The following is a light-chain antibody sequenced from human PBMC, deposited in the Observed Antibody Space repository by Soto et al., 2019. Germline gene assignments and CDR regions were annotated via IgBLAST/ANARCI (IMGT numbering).Light chain of an antibody. CDR1: QTISSL. V-gene: IGKV1-5*03. CDR2: KAS. CDR3: QHYNSYPLT. J-gene: IGKJ4*01. Sequence: DIQMTQSPSTLSGSVGDRVTITCRASQTISSLLAWYQQKPGKAPKLLIYKASTLKSGVPSRFSGSGSGTEFTLTISSLQPDDFATYYCQHYNSYPLTFGGGTKVDIK.